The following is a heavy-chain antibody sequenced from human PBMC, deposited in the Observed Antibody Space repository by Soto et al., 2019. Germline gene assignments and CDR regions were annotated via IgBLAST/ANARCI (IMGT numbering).Heavy chain of an antibody. CDR3: ARTIDFPPVYGYVLRAFDI. CDR1: GFTFSSYA. Sequence: EVQLVESGGGLVQPGGSLRLSCAASGFTFSSYAMHWVRQAPGKGLEYVSAISSNGGSTYYANSVKGRFTISRDNSKNTLYLQMGSLRAEDMAVYYCARTIDFPPVYGYVLRAFDIWGQGTMVTVSS. V-gene: IGHV3-64*01. J-gene: IGHJ3*02. D-gene: IGHD5-18*01. CDR2: ISSNGGST.